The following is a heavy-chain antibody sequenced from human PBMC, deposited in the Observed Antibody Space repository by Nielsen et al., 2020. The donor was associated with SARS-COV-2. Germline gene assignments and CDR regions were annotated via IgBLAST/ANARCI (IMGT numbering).Heavy chain of an antibody. CDR1: GGSISSYY. CDR2: IYYSGST. D-gene: IGHD3-22*01. V-gene: IGHV4-59*01. Sequence: SETLSLTCTVSGGSISSYYWSWIRQPPGKGLEWIGYIYYSGSTNYNPSLKSRVTISVDTSKNQFSLKLSSVTAADTAVYYRARGGYYDVVWYFDYWGQGTLVTVSS. J-gene: IGHJ4*02. CDR3: ARGGYYDVVWYFDY.